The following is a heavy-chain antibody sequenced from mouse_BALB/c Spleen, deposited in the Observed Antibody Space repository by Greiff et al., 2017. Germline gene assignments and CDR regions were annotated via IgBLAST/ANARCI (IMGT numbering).Heavy chain of an antibody. V-gene: IGHV3-2*02. CDR3: ARKYYGYEAYYFDY. J-gene: IGHJ2*01. Sequence: QSGPGLVKPSQSLSLTCTVTGYSITSDYAWNWIRQFPGNKLEWMGYISYSGSTSYNPSLKSRISITRDTSKNQFFLQLNSVTTEDTATYYCARKYYGYEAYYFDYWGQGTTLTVSS. CDR1: GYSITSDYA. CDR2: ISYSGST. D-gene: IGHD2-2*01.